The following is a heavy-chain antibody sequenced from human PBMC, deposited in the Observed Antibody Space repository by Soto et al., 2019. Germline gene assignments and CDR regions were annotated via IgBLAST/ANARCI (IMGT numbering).Heavy chain of an antibody. J-gene: IGHJ6*02. V-gene: IGHV1-69*08. CDR1: GGTVSRYS. D-gene: IGHD2-2*01. Sequence: QVQLVQSGAEVKKPGSSVKVSCKASGGTVSRYSITWVRQAPGHGLEWIGTIIPIFGIASYAQKFQGRVTITADESTSTAYMELSSLRSDDTAVYYCAREDRDRETGLVQAAIDGMDVWGQGTTVTVSS. CDR3: AREDRDRETGLVQAAIDGMDV. CDR2: IIPIFGIA.